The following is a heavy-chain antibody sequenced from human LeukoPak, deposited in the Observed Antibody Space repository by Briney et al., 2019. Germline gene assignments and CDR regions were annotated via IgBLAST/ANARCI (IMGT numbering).Heavy chain of an antibody. CDR2: INHSGST. J-gene: IGHJ4*02. CDR1: GGSFSGYY. CDR3: ATEESDYSIDY. Sequence: SETLSLTCAVYGGSFSGYYWSWIRQPPGKGLEWIGEINHSGSTNYNPSLKSRVTISVDTSKNQFSLKLSSVTAADTAVYYCATEESDYSIDYWGQGTLVTVS. V-gene: IGHV4-34*01. D-gene: IGHD4-11*01.